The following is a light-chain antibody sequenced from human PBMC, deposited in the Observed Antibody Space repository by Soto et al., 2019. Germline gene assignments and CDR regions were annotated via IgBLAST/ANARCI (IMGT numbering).Light chain of an antibody. V-gene: IGKV1-39*01. CDR2: AAS. CDR1: QSISSY. Sequence: DIQMTQSPSSLSASVGDRVTITCRASQSISSYLNWYQQKPGKAPKLLIYAASSLQSGVPSRFSGSGSGTDFTLTVSRLQPEDFGTYYCQQSYRNPRTFGLGTRVEIK. CDR3: QQSYRNPRT. J-gene: IGKJ1*01.